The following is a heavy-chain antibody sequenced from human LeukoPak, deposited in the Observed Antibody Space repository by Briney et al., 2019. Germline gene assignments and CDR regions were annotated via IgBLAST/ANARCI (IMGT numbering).Heavy chain of an antibody. CDR1: GGSISSSN. CDR2: ISGSGGST. D-gene: IGHD1-26*01. CDR3: VKRLVGTND. Sequence: ETLSLTCAVSGGSISSSNWWSWVRQAPGKGLEWVSMISGSGGSTFYADSVKDRFTISRDNSKSTVYMQMNGLRAEDTAVYYCVKRLVGTNDWGQGTMVTVSS. J-gene: IGHJ3*01. V-gene: IGHV3-23*01.